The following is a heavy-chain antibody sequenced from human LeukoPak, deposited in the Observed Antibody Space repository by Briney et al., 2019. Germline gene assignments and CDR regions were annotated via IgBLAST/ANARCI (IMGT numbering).Heavy chain of an antibody. D-gene: IGHD3-16*01. J-gene: IGHJ5*01. CDR3: ARDHDWAFDW. V-gene: IGHV3-48*02. Sequence: GMSLRLSCAASGVTLSPYGMHWVRQAPGKGLEWVSYISGGSSPIDYADSVKGRFTISRDNAKNSVYLQMNSLTDEDTAVYYCARDHDWAFDWWGQGTLVTVSS. CDR2: ISGGSSPI. CDR1: GVTLSPYG.